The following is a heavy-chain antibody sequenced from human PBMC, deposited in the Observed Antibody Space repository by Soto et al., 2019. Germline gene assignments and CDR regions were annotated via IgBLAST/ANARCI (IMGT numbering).Heavy chain of an antibody. CDR3: ARTREVWFDP. CDR1: GGSISSSSYY. J-gene: IGHJ5*02. Sequence: SETLSLTCTVSGGSISSSSYYWGWIRQPPGKGLEWIGSIYYSGSTYYNPSLKSRVTISVDTSKNQFSLKLSSVTAADKAVYDSARTREVWFDPWGQGTLVTVSS. CDR2: IYYSGST. V-gene: IGHV4-39*01.